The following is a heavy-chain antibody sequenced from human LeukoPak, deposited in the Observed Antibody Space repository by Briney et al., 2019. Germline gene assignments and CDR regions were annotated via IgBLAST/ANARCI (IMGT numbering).Heavy chain of an antibody. V-gene: IGHV1-46*01. CDR2: INPSGGAT. CDR1: GYTFTSYH. Sequence: ASVKVSCKASGYTFTSYHLHWVRQAPGQGLEWMGIINPSGGATIYAQKFQSRVTMTRDTSTSTVYMELSSLRSEDTAVYYCARVQLAWFGELSYFDYWGQGTLVTVSS. J-gene: IGHJ4*02. D-gene: IGHD3-10*01. CDR3: ARVQLAWFGELSYFDY.